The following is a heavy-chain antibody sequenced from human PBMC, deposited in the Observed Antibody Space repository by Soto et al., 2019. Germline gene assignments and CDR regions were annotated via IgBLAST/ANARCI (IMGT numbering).Heavy chain of an antibody. CDR3: ARALAKFCTGGICYGLDY. Sequence: QVQLVESGGGVVQPGRSLGLSCAASGFTFSDYAMHWVRQAPGKGLEWVAFISYDGNNKYYADSVKGRFTISRDTSKNTLYLQMNSLRPEDTAVYSCARALAKFCTGGICYGLDYWGQGTLVTVSS. V-gene: IGHV3-30-3*01. D-gene: IGHD2-8*02. J-gene: IGHJ4*02. CDR1: GFTFSDYA. CDR2: ISYDGNNK.